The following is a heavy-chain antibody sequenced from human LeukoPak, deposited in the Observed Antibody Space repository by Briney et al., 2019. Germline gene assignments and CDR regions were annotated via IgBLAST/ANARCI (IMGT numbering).Heavy chain of an antibody. Sequence: KSSETLSLTCTVSGGSISGSSYYWGWIRQPPGKGLEWIGEINHSGSTNYNPSLKSRVTVSVDTSKNQFSLKLSSVTAADTAVYYCARGLGGTPIPRYYYYGMDVWGQGTTVTVSS. D-gene: IGHD3-16*01. CDR3: ARGLGGTPIPRYYYYGMDV. CDR1: GGSISGSSYY. CDR2: INHSGST. V-gene: IGHV4-39*07. J-gene: IGHJ6*02.